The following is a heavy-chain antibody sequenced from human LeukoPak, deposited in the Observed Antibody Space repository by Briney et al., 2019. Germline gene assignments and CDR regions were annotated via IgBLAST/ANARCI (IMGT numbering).Heavy chain of an antibody. J-gene: IGHJ4*02. D-gene: IGHD2-21*02. V-gene: IGHV3-11*03. CDR1: GFTLSVYY. CDR3: ARKLGGSQCGGDCFSDH. CDR2: ISSTGSYT. Sequence: GGSLRLSCEASGFTLSVYYMSWFRQAPGKGLEWIGYISSTGSYTTYADSVRGRFTISRDNAKSLLFLQMNNLRAEDTAVYYCARKLGGSQCGGDCFSDHWGQGTLVAVSS.